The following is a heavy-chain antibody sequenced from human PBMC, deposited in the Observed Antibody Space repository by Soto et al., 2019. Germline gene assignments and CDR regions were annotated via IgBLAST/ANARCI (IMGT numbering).Heavy chain of an antibody. CDR1: GGSISSYY. CDR2: IYYSGST. CDR3: ARQTPGYSSSWYWFDP. Sequence: SETLSLTCTVSGGSISSYYWSWIRQPPGKGLEWIGYIYYSGSTNYNPSLKSRVTISVDTSKNQFSLKLSSVTAADTAVYYCARQTPGYSSSWYWFDPWGQGTLVTVSS. V-gene: IGHV4-59*08. D-gene: IGHD6-13*01. J-gene: IGHJ5*02.